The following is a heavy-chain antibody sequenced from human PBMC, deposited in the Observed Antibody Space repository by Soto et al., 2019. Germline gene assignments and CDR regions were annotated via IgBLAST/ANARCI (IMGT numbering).Heavy chain of an antibody. Sequence: VQLTESGGGLVQPGGSLRLSCAASGFTFSSYSMTWVRQAPGKGLEWVSGISDSGGNTWYADSVKDRFTISRDNSKNTLFLQMNSLRAEDTAVYFCSKWSGFGDAWGQGTLVTVSS. CDR2: ISDSGGNT. CDR3: SKWSGFGDA. CDR1: GFTFSSYS. D-gene: IGHD3-10*01. V-gene: IGHV3-23*01. J-gene: IGHJ5*02.